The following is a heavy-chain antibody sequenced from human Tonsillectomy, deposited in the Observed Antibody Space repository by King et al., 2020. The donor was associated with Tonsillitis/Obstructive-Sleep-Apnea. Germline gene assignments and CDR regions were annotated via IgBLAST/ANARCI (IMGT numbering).Heavy chain of an antibody. CDR1: GFTFSNAW. CDR2: IKSKTDGGKT. D-gene: IGHD6-19*01. CDR3: TTAVEWQWLAYYFDY. V-gene: IGHV3-15*07. J-gene: IGHJ4*02. Sequence: VQLVESGGGLVKPGGSLRLSCAASGFTFSNAWMNWVRQAPGKGLEWVGRIKSKTDGGKTDYAAPVKGRFSISRDDSKNTLYLQMNSLKTEDTAVYYCTTAVEWQWLAYYFDYWGQGTLVTVSS.